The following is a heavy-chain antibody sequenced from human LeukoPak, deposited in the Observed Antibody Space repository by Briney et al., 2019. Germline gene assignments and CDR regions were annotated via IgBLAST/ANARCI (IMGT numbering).Heavy chain of an antibody. D-gene: IGHD2-2*02. Sequence: GGSLRLSCAASGFTVSSYYMSWVRQAPGTGLEWVSVIYSGGSTYYADSVKGRFTISRDNSKNTLYLQMNSLRAEDTAVYYCARTGGGYCSSTSCYKSYYYYYMDVWGKGTTVTASS. CDR2: IYSGGST. CDR1: GFTVSSYY. V-gene: IGHV3-53*01. CDR3: ARTGGGYCSSTSCYKSYYYYYMDV. J-gene: IGHJ6*03.